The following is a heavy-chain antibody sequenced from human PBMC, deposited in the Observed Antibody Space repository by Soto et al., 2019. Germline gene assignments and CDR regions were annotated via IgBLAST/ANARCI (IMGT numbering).Heavy chain of an antibody. CDR1: GGSFSGYY. Sequence: QVQLQQWGAGLLKPSETLSLTCAVNGGSFSGYYWNWIRQSAGKGLEWIGRVHHSGTTNYNPSLKSLLTISLYTPKSHFSLQLNSVTAADTAMYYCVRQKGFFDWSSHVPGPGGMDVWGQGTSVTVSS. D-gene: IGHD3-9*01. CDR2: VHHSGTT. CDR3: VRQKGFFDWSSHVPGPGGMDV. J-gene: IGHJ6*02. V-gene: IGHV4-34*01.